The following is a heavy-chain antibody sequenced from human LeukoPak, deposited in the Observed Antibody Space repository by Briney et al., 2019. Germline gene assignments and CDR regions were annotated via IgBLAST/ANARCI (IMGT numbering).Heavy chain of an antibody. J-gene: IGHJ4*02. CDR2: ISGSGGST. V-gene: IGHV3-23*01. D-gene: IGHD2-15*01. CDR3: ARRAATCDY. Sequence: PGGSLRLSCAASGFAFSSYAMSWVRQAPGRGLEWVSVISGSGGSTYYADSVKGLFTISRDNSKNTLYLQMNSLRAEDTAVYYCARRAATCDYWGQGTLVTVSS. CDR1: GFAFSSYA.